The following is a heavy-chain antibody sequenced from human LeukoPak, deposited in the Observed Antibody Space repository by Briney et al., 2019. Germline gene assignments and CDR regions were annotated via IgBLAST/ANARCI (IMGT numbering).Heavy chain of an antibody. J-gene: IGHJ4*02. V-gene: IGHV4-30-4*01. D-gene: IGHD3-10*01. CDR1: GGSISSGDYY. Sequence: SETLSLTCTVSGGSISSGDYYWSWIRQPPGKGLEWIGYIYYSGSTYYNPSLKSRVTISVDTSKNQFSLKLSSVTAADTAVYYCARGQAGYYFDYWGQGTLVTVSS. CDR2: IYYSGST. CDR3: ARGQAGYYFDY.